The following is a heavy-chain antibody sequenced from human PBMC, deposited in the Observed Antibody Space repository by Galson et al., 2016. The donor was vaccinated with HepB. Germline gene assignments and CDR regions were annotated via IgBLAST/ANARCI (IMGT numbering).Heavy chain of an antibody. CDR1: GYTFTGYY. CDR3: ARDVAGTFRYNWFDP. V-gene: IGHV1-2*04. D-gene: IGHD6-13*01. CDR2: INPNSGGT. Sequence: SVKVSCKASGYTFTGYYMHWVRQAPGQELEWMGWINPNSGGTNYTQKFQGWVTMTRDTSISTAYMELGRLRSDDTAVYYCARDVAGTFRYNWFDPWGQGTLVTVSS. J-gene: IGHJ5*02.